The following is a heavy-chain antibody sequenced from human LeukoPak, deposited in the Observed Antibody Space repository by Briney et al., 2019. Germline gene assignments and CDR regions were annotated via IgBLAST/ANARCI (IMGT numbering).Heavy chain of an antibody. Sequence: GASVKVSCKASGYTFTGYYMHWVRQAPGQGLEWMGRINPNSGGTNYAQKFQGRVTMTRDTSTSTVYMELSSLRSEDTAVYYCARVGGVSGSYYPFDYWGQGTLVTVSS. CDR3: ARVGGVSGSYYPFDY. V-gene: IGHV1-2*06. J-gene: IGHJ4*02. D-gene: IGHD1-26*01. CDR1: GYTFTGYY. CDR2: INPNSGGT.